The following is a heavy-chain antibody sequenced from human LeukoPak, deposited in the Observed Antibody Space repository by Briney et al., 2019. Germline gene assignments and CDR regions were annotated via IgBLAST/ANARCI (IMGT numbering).Heavy chain of an antibody. J-gene: IGHJ4*02. CDR2: IKEDGSEK. D-gene: IGHD3-10*01. V-gene: IGHV3-7*01. CDR1: GFIFSSYW. Sequence: GGSLRLSCAASGFIFSSYWMSWVRQAPGKGLEWVANIKEDGSEKYYVDSVKGRFTISRGNAKNSLYLQMNSLRAEDTAVYYCARPDGDYYYGSGSYFHYWGQGTLVTVSS. CDR3: ARPDGDYYYGSGSYFHY.